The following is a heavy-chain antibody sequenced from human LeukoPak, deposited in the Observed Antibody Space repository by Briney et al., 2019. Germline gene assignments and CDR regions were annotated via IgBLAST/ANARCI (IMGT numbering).Heavy chain of an antibody. CDR3: ARGDLSYWFDP. V-gene: IGHV4-30-4*08. CDR1: GGSISSGDYY. D-gene: IGHD2/OR15-2a*01. J-gene: IGHJ5*02. CDR2: IYYSGST. Sequence: PSETLSLTCTVSGGSISSGDYYWSWIHQPPGKGLEWIGYIYYSGSTYYNPSLKSRVTISVDTSKNQFSLKLSSVTAADTAVYCCARGDLSYWFDPWGQGTLVTVFS.